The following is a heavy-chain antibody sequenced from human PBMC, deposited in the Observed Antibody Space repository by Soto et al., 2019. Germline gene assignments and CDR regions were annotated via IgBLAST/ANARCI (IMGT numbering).Heavy chain of an antibody. CDR3: AKDNDLDRDGPFDY. Sequence: EVQLVESGGGSVQPGRSLRLSCAASGFSFDDYGMHWVRQGPGKGLEWVSGISWNSGDIYYADSVKGRFTISRDNAKRCLYLQINSLRTEDTALYYCAKDNDLDRDGPFDYWGQGILVTVSS. CDR2: ISWNSGDI. V-gene: IGHV3-9*01. J-gene: IGHJ4*02. CDR1: GFSFDDYG. D-gene: IGHD2-2*03.